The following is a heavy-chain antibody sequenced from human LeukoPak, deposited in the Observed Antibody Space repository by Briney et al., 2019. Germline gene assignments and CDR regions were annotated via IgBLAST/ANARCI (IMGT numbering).Heavy chain of an antibody. D-gene: IGHD3-10*01. CDR3: AIDHLWFGELFPFDY. Sequence: PGGSLRLSCAASEFTFSSYEMNWGRQAPGKGLEWVSSLSSSSSYIYYADSVKGRFTISRDNAKNSLYLQMNSLRAEDTAVYYCAIDHLWFGELFPFDYWGQGTLVTVSS. CDR2: LSSSSSYI. CDR1: EFTFSSYE. J-gene: IGHJ4*02. V-gene: IGHV3-21*01.